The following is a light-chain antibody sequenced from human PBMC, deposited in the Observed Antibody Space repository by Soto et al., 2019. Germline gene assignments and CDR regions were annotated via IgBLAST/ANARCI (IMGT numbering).Light chain of an antibody. J-gene: IGLJ1*01. Sequence: QSALTQPPSVSGAPGQRATIACTGSSSNIGASFDVHWYRHFPGVAPRLLLFRSSHRPSGVPYRFSGSKSGTSASLVISGLEAEDEADYYCQSYENSRTGFYVFGPRTKVTVL. CDR3: QSYENSRTGFYV. V-gene: IGLV1-40*01. CDR1: SSNIGASFD. CDR2: RSS.